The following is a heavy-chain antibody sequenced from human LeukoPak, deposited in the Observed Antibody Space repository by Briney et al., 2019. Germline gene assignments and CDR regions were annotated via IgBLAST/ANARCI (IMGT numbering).Heavy chain of an antibody. D-gene: IGHD5-18*01. V-gene: IGHV4-59*01. CDR3: ARSRSGYSYDHAAFEI. J-gene: IGHJ3*02. CDR2: IDYRGST. CDR1: GDSISTYY. Sequence: SETLSLTCTVSGDSISTYYWSWIRQPPGKGLEWIAYIDYRGSTTYNPSLRSRVTISVDTSRNQFSLKLSSVTAADTAVYYCARSRSGYSYDHAAFEIWGQGTMVTVSS.